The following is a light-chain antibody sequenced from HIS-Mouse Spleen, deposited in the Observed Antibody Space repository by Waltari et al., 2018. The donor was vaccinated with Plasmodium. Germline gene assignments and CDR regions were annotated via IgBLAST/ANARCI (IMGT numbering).Light chain of an antibody. CDR1: SSDVGSYNL. CDR3: CSYAGSSTNWV. V-gene: IGLV2-23*01. CDR2: EGS. Sequence: QSALTQPASVSGSPGKSITISCTGTSSDVGSYNLVSWYQHHPGKAPKLMIYEGSKRPSGVSNRFSGSKSGNTASLTISGLQAEDEADYYCCSYAGSSTNWVFGGGTKLTVL. J-gene: IGLJ3*02.